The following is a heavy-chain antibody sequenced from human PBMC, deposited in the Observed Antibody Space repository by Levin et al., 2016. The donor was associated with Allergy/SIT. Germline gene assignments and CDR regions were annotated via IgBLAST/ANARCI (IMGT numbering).Heavy chain of an antibody. Sequence: GESLKISCAASGFTFSSYAMHWVRQAPGKGLEWVAVISYDGSNKYYADSVKGRFTISRDNSKNTLYLQMNSLRAEDTAVYYCARVYNWNYYYYMDVWGKGTTVTVSS. CDR2: ISYDGSNK. D-gene: IGHD1-20*01. CDR1: GFTFSSYA. V-gene: IGHV3-30-3*01. J-gene: IGHJ6*03. CDR3: ARVYNWNYYYYMDV.